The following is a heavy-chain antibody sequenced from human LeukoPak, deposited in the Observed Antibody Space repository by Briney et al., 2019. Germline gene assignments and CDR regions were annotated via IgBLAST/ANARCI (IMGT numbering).Heavy chain of an antibody. CDR1: GFIFSSYE. J-gene: IGHJ6*02. V-gene: IGHV3-48*03. D-gene: IGHD1-20*01. Sequence: PGGSLRLSCAASGFIFSSYEMNWVRQAPGKGLEWVSYISSSSRTIYYADSVKGRFTISRDNAKNSLNLQMNSLRAEDTAVYYCARCPISGIHYVMDVWGQGTTVTVSS. CDR2: ISSSSRTI. CDR3: ARCPISGIHYVMDV.